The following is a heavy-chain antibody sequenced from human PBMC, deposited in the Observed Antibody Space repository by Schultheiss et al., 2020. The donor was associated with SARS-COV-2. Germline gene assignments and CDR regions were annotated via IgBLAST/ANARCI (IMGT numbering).Heavy chain of an antibody. J-gene: IGHJ4*02. V-gene: IGHV5-51*01. Sequence: GESLKISCKGSGYSFTSYWIGWVRQMPGKGLEWMGIIYPGDSDTRYSPSFQGQVTISADKSISTAYLQWSSLRASDTAMYYCARGGLYCSGGSCSDYWGQGPLVTVSS. CDR1: GYSFTSYW. D-gene: IGHD2-15*01. CDR3: ARGGLYCSGGSCSDY. CDR2: IYPGDSDT.